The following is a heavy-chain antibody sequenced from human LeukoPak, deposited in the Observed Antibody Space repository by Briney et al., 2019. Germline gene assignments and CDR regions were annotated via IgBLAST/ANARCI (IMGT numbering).Heavy chain of an antibody. CDR2: IYYSGST. V-gene: IGHV4-59*01. D-gene: IGHD2-15*01. J-gene: IGHJ4*02. Sequence: KPSGTLSLTCTVSGGSIRSYYWSWIRQPPGKGLEWIGYIYYSGSTNYNPSLKSRVSISVDTSKNQFSLKLSSVTAADTAVYYCARGEGQAVSAFDYWGQGTLVTVSS. CDR1: GGSIRSYY. CDR3: ARGEGQAVSAFDY.